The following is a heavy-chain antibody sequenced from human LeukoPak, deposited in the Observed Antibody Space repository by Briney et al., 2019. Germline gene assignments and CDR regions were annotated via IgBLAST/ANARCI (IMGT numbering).Heavy chain of an antibody. Sequence: PSETLSLTCTVSGGSISSGSYYWRWIRQPAGKGLEWIGRIYTSGSTNYNPSLKSRVTISVDRSKNQFSLKLNSVTAADTAVYYCARAFYGSGTYFFDYWGQGTLVTVSS. J-gene: IGHJ4*02. V-gene: IGHV4-61*02. CDR3: ARAFYGSGTYFFDY. D-gene: IGHD3-10*01. CDR1: GGSISSGSYY. CDR2: IYTSGST.